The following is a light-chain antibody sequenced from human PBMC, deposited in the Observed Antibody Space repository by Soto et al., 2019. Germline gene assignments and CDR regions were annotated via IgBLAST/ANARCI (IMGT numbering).Light chain of an antibody. CDR1: QSISSW. V-gene: IGKV1-5*03. Sequence: DIQMTQSPSTLSASVGDRVTITCRASQSISSWLAWYQQKPGKAPKLLIYKASSLESGVPSRFSGSGSGTEFTLTISSLQPDDFATYYCQHYKTWPLTFGGGTRVEI. CDR3: QHYKTWPLT. CDR2: KAS. J-gene: IGKJ4*01.